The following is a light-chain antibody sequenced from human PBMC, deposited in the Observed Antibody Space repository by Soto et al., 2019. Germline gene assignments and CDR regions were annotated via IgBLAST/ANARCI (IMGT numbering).Light chain of an antibody. CDR3: QQSHSLLMYT. J-gene: IGKJ2*01. V-gene: IGKV1-39*01. CDR1: QYISSH. Sequence: DIPMTQSPSSLSASVGDRVTITCRASQYISSHLNWYQQKPGKPPKLLIYAAMGLQSGVPSRFSGSGSGTEFTLAITGLQPEDFATYYCQQSHSLLMYTFGQGTKLEI. CDR2: AAM.